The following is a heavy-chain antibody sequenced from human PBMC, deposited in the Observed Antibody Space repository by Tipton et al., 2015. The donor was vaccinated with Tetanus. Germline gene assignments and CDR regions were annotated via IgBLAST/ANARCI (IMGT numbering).Heavy chain of an antibody. CDR3: ARATKWYYYDSSGYLPFFDY. D-gene: IGHD3-22*01. CDR2: IYYSGST. V-gene: IGHV4-30-4*01. CDR1: GGSISSGDYY. Sequence: TLSLTCTVSGGSISSGDYYWSWIRQPPGKGLEWIGYIYYSGSTYYNPSLKSRVTISVDTSKNQFSLKLSSVTAADTAVYYCARATKWYYYDSSGYLPFFDYWGQGTLVTVSS. J-gene: IGHJ4*02.